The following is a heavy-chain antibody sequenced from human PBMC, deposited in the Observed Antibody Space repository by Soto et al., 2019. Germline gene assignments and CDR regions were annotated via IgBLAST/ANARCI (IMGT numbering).Heavy chain of an antibody. CDR3: ARGRGGIAAARHNNSDY. CDR1: GFTFSSYD. V-gene: IGHV3-13*04. CDR2: IGTAGDT. D-gene: IGHD6-13*01. Sequence: EVQLVESGGGLVQPGGSLRLSCAASGFTFSSYDMHWVRQATGKGLEWVSAIGTAGDTYYPGSVKGRFTISRENAKNSLYLHKDSLRAGVPAGYYCARGRGGIAAARHNNSDYWGQGTLVTVSS. J-gene: IGHJ4*02.